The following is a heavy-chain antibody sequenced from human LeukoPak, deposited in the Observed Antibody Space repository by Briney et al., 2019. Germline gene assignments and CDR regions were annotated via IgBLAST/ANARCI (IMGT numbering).Heavy chain of an antibody. CDR3: ARAFLGGDY. Sequence: GGSVRLSCVASGFTFSTYSMNWVRQAPGKGLEWVSYISDTSYTIYYADSVKGRFTISRDNAKNSLYLQKNRLRDEDTAVYYCARAFLGGDYWGQGTLVTVSS. V-gene: IGHV3-48*02. CDR1: GFTFSTYS. CDR2: ISDTSYTI. J-gene: IGHJ4*02. D-gene: IGHD3-3*02.